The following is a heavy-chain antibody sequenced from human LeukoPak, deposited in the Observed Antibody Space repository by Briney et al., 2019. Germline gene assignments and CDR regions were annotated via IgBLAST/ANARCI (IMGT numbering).Heavy chain of an antibody. CDR1: GFTFSSYA. CDR3: AKGSRGTMVRGVTTAIDY. J-gene: IGHJ4*02. D-gene: IGHD3-10*01. Sequence: GRSLRLSCAASGFTFSSYAMHWVRQAPGKGLEWVSGISWNSGSIAYADSVKGRFTISRDNAKNSLYLQMNSLRAEDTALYYCAKGSRGTMVRGVTTAIDYWGQGTLVTVSS. V-gene: IGHV3-9*01. CDR2: ISWNSGSI.